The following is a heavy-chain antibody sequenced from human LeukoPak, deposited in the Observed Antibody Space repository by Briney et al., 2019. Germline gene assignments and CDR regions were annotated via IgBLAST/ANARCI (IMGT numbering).Heavy chain of an antibody. J-gene: IGHJ4*02. V-gene: IGHV3-21*01. CDR1: GFIFSDYY. CDR2: VSSRGTYI. D-gene: IGHD3-22*01. CDR3: ARGYHYYDSLVDY. Sequence: PGGSLRLSCAASGFIFSDYYMSWVRQAPGKGLEWVASVSSRGTYIHYLDSVKGRFTISRDNAKNSLYLQMNSLRAEDTAVYYCARGYHYYDSLVDYWGQGTLVTVSS.